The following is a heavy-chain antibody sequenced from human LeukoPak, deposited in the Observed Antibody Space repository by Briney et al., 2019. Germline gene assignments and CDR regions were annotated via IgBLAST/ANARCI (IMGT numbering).Heavy chain of an antibody. Sequence: ASVKVSCKASGYTFTSYGISWVRQAPGQGLEWMGRISAYNGNTNYAQKLQGRVTMTTDTSTSTAYMELRSLRSDDTAVYYCAREAPYGDYAYYFDYWGQGTLVTVSS. CDR2: ISAYNGNT. J-gene: IGHJ4*02. V-gene: IGHV1-18*01. D-gene: IGHD4-17*01. CDR1: GYTFTSYG. CDR3: AREAPYGDYAYYFDY.